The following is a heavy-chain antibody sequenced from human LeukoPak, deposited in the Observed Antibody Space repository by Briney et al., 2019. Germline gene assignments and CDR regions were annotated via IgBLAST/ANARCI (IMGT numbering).Heavy chain of an antibody. CDR1: GFTFIRYS. Sequence: GGSLRLSCAASGFTFIRYSMNWVRQAPGKGLEWISYIGISSGNTKYADSVKGRFTISGDNAKSSLYLQMNSLRVEDTAVYYCARDYNYAFDNWGQGTLVTVSS. D-gene: IGHD1-1*01. V-gene: IGHV3-48*04. CDR3: ARDYNYAFDN. J-gene: IGHJ4*02. CDR2: IGISSGNT.